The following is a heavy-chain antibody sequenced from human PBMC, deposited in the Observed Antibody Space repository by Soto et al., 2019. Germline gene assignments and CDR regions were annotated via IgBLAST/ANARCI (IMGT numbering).Heavy chain of an antibody. CDR2: IFWGDDK. D-gene: IGHD5-12*01. CDR3: AHRSRGYAYYFDQ. V-gene: IGHV2-5*02. CDR1: GFSLSTRGVG. Sequence: QITLKESGPTLVKPTQTLTLTCSFSGFSLSTRGVGVGWIRQPPGKALEWLALIFWGDDKWYSPSLRSRLTVTEDTSKNQVVLTTPNMDPVDTATYYCAHRSRGYAYYFDQWGQGTLVTVSS. J-gene: IGHJ4*02.